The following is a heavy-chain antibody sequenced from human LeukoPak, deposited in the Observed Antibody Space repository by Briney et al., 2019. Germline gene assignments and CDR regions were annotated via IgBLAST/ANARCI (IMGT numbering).Heavy chain of an antibody. CDR2: TSSNGEVK. V-gene: IGHV3-23*01. Sequence: GGSLRLSCAASGFTFSNYAMNWIRQAPGKGLEWVSGTSSNGEVKYYADSVKGRFTVSRDNSRDTLYLQMNSLRAEDTAVYYCAKGVAGYDYWGQGTLVTVSS. J-gene: IGHJ4*02. CDR3: AKGVAGYDY. D-gene: IGHD2-15*01. CDR1: GFTFSNYA.